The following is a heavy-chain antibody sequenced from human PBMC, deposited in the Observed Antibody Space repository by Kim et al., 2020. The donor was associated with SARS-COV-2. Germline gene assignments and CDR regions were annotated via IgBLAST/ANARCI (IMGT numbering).Heavy chain of an antibody. CDR3: TTDFAATVTRYYYYGMDV. J-gene: IGHJ6*02. CDR2: IKSKTDGGTT. V-gene: IGHV3-15*01. Sequence: GGSLRLSCAASGFTFSNAWMSWVRQAPGKGLEWVGRIKSKTDGGTTDYAAPVKGRFTISRDDSKNTLYLQMNSLKTEDTAVYYCTTDFAATVTRYYYYGMDVWGQGTTGTVSS. D-gene: IGHD4-17*01. CDR1: GFTFSNAW.